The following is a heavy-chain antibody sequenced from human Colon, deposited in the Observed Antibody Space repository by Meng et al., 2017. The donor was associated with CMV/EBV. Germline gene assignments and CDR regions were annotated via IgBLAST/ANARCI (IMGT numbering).Heavy chain of an antibody. Sequence: GGSLRLSCAASGFTISSNYMSWIRQAPGKGLKWVSALYSGGDTYYADSVKGRFTISKDNSNNTLYLQMNSLRTEDTAVYYCAREFSLGWFDSWGQGTRVTVSS. CDR3: AREFSLGWFDS. J-gene: IGHJ5*01. D-gene: IGHD3-3*02. CDR1: GFTISSNY. CDR2: LYSGGDT. V-gene: IGHV3-66*02.